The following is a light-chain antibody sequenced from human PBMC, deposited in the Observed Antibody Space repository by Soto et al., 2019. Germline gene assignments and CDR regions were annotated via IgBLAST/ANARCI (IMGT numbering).Light chain of an antibody. Sequence: EIVLTQSPGTLSLSPGERATLSCRASQSVSSSYLAWYQQKPGQAPRLRIYGASSRATGIPDRFSGSGSGTDFTLPISRLEPEDFAVYYCQQFGSSPLFTFGPGTKVDVK. J-gene: IGKJ3*01. CDR1: QSVSSSY. CDR3: QQFGSSPLFT. V-gene: IGKV3-20*01. CDR2: GAS.